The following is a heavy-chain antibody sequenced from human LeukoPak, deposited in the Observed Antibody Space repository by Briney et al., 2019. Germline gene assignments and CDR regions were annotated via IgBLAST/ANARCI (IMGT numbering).Heavy chain of an antibody. CDR1: GFTFSSYG. J-gene: IGHJ4*02. D-gene: IGHD3-10*01. Sequence: GGSLRLSCAASGFTFSSYGMHWVRQAPGKGLEWVAFIRYDGSNKYYADFVKGRFTISRDNSKNTLYLQMNSLRAEDTAVYYCAKDSSTYYYGSGSYGGSVDYWGQGTLVTVSS. V-gene: IGHV3-30*02. CDR3: AKDSSTYYYGSGSYGGSVDY. CDR2: IRYDGSNK.